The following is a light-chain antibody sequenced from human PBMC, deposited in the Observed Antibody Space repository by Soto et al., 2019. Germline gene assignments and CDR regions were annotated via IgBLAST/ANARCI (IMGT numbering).Light chain of an antibody. Sequence: EILMTQSPATLSVSPWERATLSCRASQSVGRNLAWYQQKPGQAPRLLISGASNRATGTPDRFRGSGSGTDFTLTITRLEPEDFAVYYCHQYGSAPWTFGQGTKVDIK. CDR2: GAS. CDR1: QSVGRN. V-gene: IGKV3-20*01. CDR3: HQYGSAPWT. J-gene: IGKJ1*01.